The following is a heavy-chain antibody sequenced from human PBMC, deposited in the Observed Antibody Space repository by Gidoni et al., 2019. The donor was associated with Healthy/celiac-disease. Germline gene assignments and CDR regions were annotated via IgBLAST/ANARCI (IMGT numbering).Heavy chain of an antibody. CDR1: GFTFSSYA. V-gene: IGHV3-23*01. J-gene: IGHJ6*02. D-gene: IGHD3-3*01. CDR3: ANTPVLRFLEWLPHYYYGMDV. Sequence: EVQLLESGGGLVQPGGSLRLSCAASGFTFSSYAMSWVRQAPGKGLEWVSAISGSGGSTYYADSVKGRFTISRDNSKNTLYLQMNSLRAEDTAVYYCANTPVLRFLEWLPHYYYGMDVWGQGTTVTVSS. CDR2: ISGSGGST.